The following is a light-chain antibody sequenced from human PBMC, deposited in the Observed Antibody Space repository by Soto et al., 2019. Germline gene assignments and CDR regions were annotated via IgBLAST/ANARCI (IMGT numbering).Light chain of an antibody. CDR1: QSIVNN. J-gene: IGKJ4*01. CDR2: GAS. Sequence: EIVMTQSPATLSVSPGERATLSCRASQSIVNNLAWYQQKPGQGPRLLIYGASSRATGLPARFSGSGSGTGFTLAISSLQSEDFAIYCCQQYNDWPLTFGGGTKVEIK. V-gene: IGKV3-15*01. CDR3: QQYNDWPLT.